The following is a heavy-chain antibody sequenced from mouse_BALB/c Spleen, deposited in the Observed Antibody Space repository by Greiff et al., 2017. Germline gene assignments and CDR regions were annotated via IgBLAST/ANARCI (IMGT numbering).Heavy chain of an antibody. Sequence: VQLKESGPELVKPGASVKMSCKASGYTFTSYVMHWVKQKPGQGLEWIGYINPYNDGTKYNEKFKGKATLTSDKSSSTAYMELSSLTSEDSAVYYCARWGYDGYSLPAYWGQGTLVTVSA. CDR2: INPYNDGT. CDR3: ARWGYDGYSLPAY. V-gene: IGHV1-14*01. D-gene: IGHD2-3*01. J-gene: IGHJ3*01. CDR1: GYTFTSYV.